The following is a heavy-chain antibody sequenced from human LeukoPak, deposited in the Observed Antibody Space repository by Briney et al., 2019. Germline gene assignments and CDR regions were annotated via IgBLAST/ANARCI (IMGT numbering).Heavy chain of an antibody. CDR1: GFTFSSYG. CDR3: ARNGIVATILFDY. Sequence: GGSLRLSCAASGFTFSSYGMHWVRQAPGKGLEWVAVIWYDGSNKYYADSVKGRFTISRDNSKNTLYLQMNSLRAGDTAVYYRARNGIVATILFDYWGQGTLVTVSS. J-gene: IGHJ4*02. V-gene: IGHV3-33*01. D-gene: IGHD5-12*01. CDR2: IWYDGSNK.